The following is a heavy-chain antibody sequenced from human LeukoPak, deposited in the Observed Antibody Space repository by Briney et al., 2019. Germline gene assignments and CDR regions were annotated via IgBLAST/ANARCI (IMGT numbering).Heavy chain of an antibody. J-gene: IGHJ1*01. CDR3: AKTPYYSDISGYPSAEYFQH. D-gene: IGHD3-22*01. CDR2: ISYDATHK. CDR1: GFIFSSYG. Sequence: GTSLRLSCVASGFIFSSYGMHWVRQAPGKGLEWVSVISYDATHKYYADSVKGRFTISRDNSKNTLYLQMNSLRAEDTAVYYCAKTPYYSDISGYPSAEYFQHWGQGTLVTVSS. V-gene: IGHV3-30*18.